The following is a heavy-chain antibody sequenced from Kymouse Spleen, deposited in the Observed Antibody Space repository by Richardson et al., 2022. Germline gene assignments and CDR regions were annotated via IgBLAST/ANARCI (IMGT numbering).Heavy chain of an antibody. Sequence: QVQLQQWGAGLLKPSETLSLTCAVYGGSFSGYYWSWIRQPPGKGLEWIGEINHSGSTNYNPSLKSRVTISVDTSKNQFSLKLSSVTAADTAVYYCARGGNYGSGSYGYYYYGMDVWGQGTTVTVSS. V-gene: IGHV4-34*01. J-gene: IGHJ6*02. CDR3: ARGGNYGSGSYGYYYYGMDV. CDR1: GGSFSGYY. CDR2: INHSGST. D-gene: IGHD3-10*01.